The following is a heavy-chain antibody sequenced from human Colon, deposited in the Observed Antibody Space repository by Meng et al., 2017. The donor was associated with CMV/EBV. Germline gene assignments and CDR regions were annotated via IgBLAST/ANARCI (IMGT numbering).Heavy chain of an antibody. J-gene: IGHJ6*02. V-gene: IGHV3-9*01. Sequence: SLKISCAASGFTFDDYAMHWVRQAPGKGLEWVSGISWNSGNIGYADSVKGRFTISRDNAKNSLYLQMNSLRAEDTALYYCAKASGYSSSPGYYYGMDVWGQGTTVTVSS. CDR3: AKASGYSSSPGYYYGMDV. CDR2: ISWNSGNI. CDR1: GFTFDDYA. D-gene: IGHD6-13*01.